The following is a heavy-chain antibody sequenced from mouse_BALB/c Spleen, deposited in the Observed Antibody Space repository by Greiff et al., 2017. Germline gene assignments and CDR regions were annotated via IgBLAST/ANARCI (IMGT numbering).Heavy chain of an antibody. D-gene: IGHD2-4*01. V-gene: IGHV8-12*01. CDR3: ARRGDYEGDWFAY. J-gene: IGHJ3*01. Sequence: QVTLKESGPGILQPSQTLSLTCSFSGFSLSTSGMGVSWIRQPSGKGLEWLAHIYWDDDKRYNPSLKSRLTISKDTSRNQVFLKITSVDTADTATYYCARRGDYEGDWFAYWGQGTLVTVSA. CDR1: GFSLSTSGMG. CDR2: IYWDDDK.